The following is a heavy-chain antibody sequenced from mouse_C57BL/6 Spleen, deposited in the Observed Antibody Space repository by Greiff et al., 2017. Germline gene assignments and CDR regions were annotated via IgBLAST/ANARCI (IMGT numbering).Heavy chain of an antibody. V-gene: IGHV5-4*01. J-gene: IGHJ2*01. D-gene: IGHD2-4*01. CDR2: ISDGGSYT. Sequence: EVQVVESGGGLVKPGGSLKLSCAASGFTFSSYAMSWVRQTPEKRLEWVATISDGGSYTYYPDNVKGRFTISRDNAKNNLYLQMSHLKSEDTAMYYCARGYDYDVYYFDYWGQGTTLTVSS. CDR1: GFTFSSYA. CDR3: ARGYDYDVYYFDY.